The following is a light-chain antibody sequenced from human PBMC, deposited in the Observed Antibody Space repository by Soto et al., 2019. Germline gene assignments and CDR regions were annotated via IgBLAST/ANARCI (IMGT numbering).Light chain of an antibody. CDR3: QQYISSSPGT. Sequence: DIQMTQSPSTLSSSVGDRATITCRASQIISTWLAWYQQKPGKAPNLLIYDASSLQTGVPSRFSGSGSGTEFTLTISSLQPDDFGTYYCQQYISSSPGTFGGGTKVEIK. CDR2: DAS. V-gene: IGKV1-5*03. J-gene: IGKJ4*01. CDR1: QIISTW.